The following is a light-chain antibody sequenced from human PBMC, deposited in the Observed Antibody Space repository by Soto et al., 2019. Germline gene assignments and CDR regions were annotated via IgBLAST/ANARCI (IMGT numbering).Light chain of an antibody. CDR1: QSVSSSY. CDR2: GTS. V-gene: IGKV3-20*01. J-gene: IGKJ1*01. CDR3: QQYGNSRWT. Sequence: EIVLTQSPDTLSLSPGERATLSCRASQSVSSSYLAWYQQTPGQAPRLLIYGTSNRGTGIPDRFRGSGSGTDFTLTISRLEPEDFAVYYCQQYGNSRWTFGQGTKVEIK.